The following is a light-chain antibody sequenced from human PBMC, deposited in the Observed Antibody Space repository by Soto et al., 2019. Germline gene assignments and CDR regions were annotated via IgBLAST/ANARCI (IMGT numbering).Light chain of an antibody. CDR2: GAS. V-gene: IGKV3D-20*02. CDR3: QQRNIWPPVT. CDR1: QSVSSSY. Sequence: IVLTQSPGTLSLSPGERATLSCRASQSVSSSYLAWYQQKPGQAPRLLIYGASSRATGIPDRFSGSGSGTDFTLTINSLEPEDFAVYYWQQRNIWPPVTFGQGTRL. J-gene: IGKJ5*01.